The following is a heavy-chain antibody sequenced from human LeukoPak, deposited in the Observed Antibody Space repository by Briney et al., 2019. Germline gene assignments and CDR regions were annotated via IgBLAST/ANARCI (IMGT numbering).Heavy chain of an antibody. V-gene: IGHV4-39*07. CDR3: ARANGGNYFDY. Sequence: SETLSLTCTVSGGSISSSNYYWGWIRQPPGKGLEWIGNFYYSGSTNYNPSLKSRVTISVDKSKNQFSLKLSSVTAADTAVYYCARANGGNYFDYWGQGTLVTVSS. J-gene: IGHJ4*02. CDR2: FYYSGST. CDR1: GGSISSSNYY. D-gene: IGHD4-23*01.